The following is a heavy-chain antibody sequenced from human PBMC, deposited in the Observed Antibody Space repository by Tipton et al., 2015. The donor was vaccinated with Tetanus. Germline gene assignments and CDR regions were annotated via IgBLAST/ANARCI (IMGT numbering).Heavy chain of an antibody. CDR3: VTVNYPNSYHYVMDV. CDR1: GVSFSDYY. Sequence: LRLSCAVYGVSFSDYYWSWIRQAPGKGLEWIGEINHSGSTNHNPSLKSRVTLSVATSKNQISLKLNSVTAADTVMYYCVTVNYPNSYHYVMDVWGQGTMVTVSS. D-gene: IGHD1-7*01. V-gene: IGHV4-34*01. CDR2: INHSGST. J-gene: IGHJ6*02.